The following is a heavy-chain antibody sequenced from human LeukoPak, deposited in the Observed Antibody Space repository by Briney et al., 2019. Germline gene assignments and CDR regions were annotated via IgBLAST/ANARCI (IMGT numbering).Heavy chain of an antibody. V-gene: IGHV3-11*04. Sequence: SGGSLRLSCAASGFTFSDYYMNWIRQAPGKGLEWVSDISSNSGTIYYADSVKGRFTISRDNAKNSLYLQMNSLRAEDTAVYYCARIKGDGDLLFDYWGQGTLVTVSS. J-gene: IGHJ4*02. CDR2: ISSNSGTI. D-gene: IGHD4-17*01. CDR1: GFTFSDYY. CDR3: ARIKGDGDLLFDY.